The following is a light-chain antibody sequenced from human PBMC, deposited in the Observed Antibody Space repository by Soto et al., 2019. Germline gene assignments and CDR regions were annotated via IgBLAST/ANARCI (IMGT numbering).Light chain of an antibody. Sequence: DIQMTQSPSSLSASVGDRVTITCRASQSISSDLNWYQQKPGKAPKLLIYAASSLQSGVPSRFSGSGSGTDFTLTISSLQPEDFATYYCQQSYSTPRTTFGQGTKLEIK. J-gene: IGKJ2*01. V-gene: IGKV1-39*01. CDR2: AAS. CDR1: QSISSD. CDR3: QQSYSTPRTT.